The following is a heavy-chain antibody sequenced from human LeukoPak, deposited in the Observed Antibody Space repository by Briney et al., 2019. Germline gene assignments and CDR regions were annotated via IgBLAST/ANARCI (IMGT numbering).Heavy chain of an antibody. V-gene: IGHV3-7*03. Sequence: GGSLRLSCAASGFTFSSYWMSWVRQAPGKGLEWVANIKQDGSEKYYVDSVKGRFTISRGNAKNSLYLQMNSLRAEDTAVYYCAREHIAVAGYYYYGMDVWGQGTTVTVSS. J-gene: IGHJ6*02. D-gene: IGHD6-19*01. CDR1: GFTFSSYW. CDR3: AREHIAVAGYYYYGMDV. CDR2: IKQDGSEK.